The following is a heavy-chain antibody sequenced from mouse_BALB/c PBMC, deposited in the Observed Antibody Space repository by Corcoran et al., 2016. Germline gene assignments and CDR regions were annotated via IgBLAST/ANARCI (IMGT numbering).Heavy chain of an antibody. CDR1: GYTFTNYG. D-gene: IGHD2-1*01. CDR3: ARRDGNSYAMYY. Sequence: QIQLVQSGPELKKPGETVKISCKASGYTFTNYGMKWVKQAPGKGLKWMGWINTYTGEPTYADDFKGRFAFSLETSASTAYLQINNLKNEDTATYFCARRDGNSYAMYYWGQGTSVTVSS. J-gene: IGHJ4*01. CDR2: INTYTGEP. V-gene: IGHV9-3-1*01.